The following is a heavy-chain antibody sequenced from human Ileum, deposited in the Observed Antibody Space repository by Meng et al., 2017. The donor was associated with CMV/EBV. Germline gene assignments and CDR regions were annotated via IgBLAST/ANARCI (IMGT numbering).Heavy chain of an antibody. J-gene: IGHJ4*02. CDR3: ARGSYYDFWSGVSSGPLVDY. V-gene: IGHV4-31*02. CDR1: GGYY. CDR2: IYYSGGT. Sequence: GGYYWSWIRQPPGKGLEWIGYIYYSGGTYYNPSLKSRVTISVDTSKNQFSLKLSSVTAADTAVYYCARGSYYDFWSGVSSGPLVDYWGQGTLVTVSS. D-gene: IGHD3-3*01.